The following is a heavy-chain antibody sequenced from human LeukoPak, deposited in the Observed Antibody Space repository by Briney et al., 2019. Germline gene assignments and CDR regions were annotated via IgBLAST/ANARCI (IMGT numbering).Heavy chain of an antibody. CDR1: GGSISSYY. D-gene: IGHD2-8*02. CDR3: ARGIVLTGYASFDY. V-gene: IGHV4-34*01. CDR2: ANHNGGT. J-gene: IGHJ4*02. Sequence: PSETLSLTCTVSGGSISSYYWTWIRQPPGKGLEWIGEANHNGGTNYSPSLKSRITISVDTSKNQFSLKLNSVTAADTAVYFCARGIVLTGYASFDYWGQGTPVTVSS.